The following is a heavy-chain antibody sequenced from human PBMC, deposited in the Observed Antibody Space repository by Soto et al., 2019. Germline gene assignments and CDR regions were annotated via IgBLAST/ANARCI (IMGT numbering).Heavy chain of an antibody. CDR2: IYYSGST. CDR3: ASELFGRSVWFDP. D-gene: IGHD3-10*01. J-gene: IGHJ5*02. Sequence: PSETLSLTCTVSGGSISSYYWSWIRQPPGKGLEWIGYIYYSGSTNYNPSLKSRVTISVDTSKNQFSLKLSSVTAADTAVYYCASELFGRSVWFDPWGQGTLVTVSS. CDR1: GGSISSYY. V-gene: IGHV4-59*01.